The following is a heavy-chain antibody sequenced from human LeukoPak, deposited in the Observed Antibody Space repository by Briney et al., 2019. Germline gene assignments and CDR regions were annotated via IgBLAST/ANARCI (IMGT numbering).Heavy chain of an antibody. D-gene: IGHD6-13*01. J-gene: IGHJ4*02. CDR2: ISYDGSNK. Sequence: AEPLRLSCAASGFTFSSYAMHRLRQAPGNALDWVAVISYDGSNKYYADSVKGRFTISRDNSQTTLYLQMNSLRAEDTAVYYCARSQDSSSWYSGYYFDYWGQGTLVTVSS. CDR1: GFTFSSYA. CDR3: ARSQDSSSWYSGYYFDY. V-gene: IGHV3-30-3*01.